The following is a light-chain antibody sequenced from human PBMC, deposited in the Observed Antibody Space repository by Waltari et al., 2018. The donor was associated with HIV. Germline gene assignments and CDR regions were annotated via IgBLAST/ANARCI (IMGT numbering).Light chain of an antibody. V-gene: IGKV3-20*01. CDR2: GAS. CDR3: QQYGISPLT. Sequence: ELVLTQSPGTLSLSPGERATLSCRASQSVSSGYLAWYQQKPGQAPRLLIYGASSRATGIPDRFSGSGSGTDFTLTISRLEPEDFAVYYCQQYGISPLTFGGGTKVEIK. CDR1: QSVSSGY. J-gene: IGKJ4*01.